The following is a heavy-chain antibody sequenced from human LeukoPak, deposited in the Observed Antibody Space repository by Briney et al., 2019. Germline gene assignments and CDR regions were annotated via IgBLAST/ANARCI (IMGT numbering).Heavy chain of an antibody. J-gene: IGHJ6*03. Sequence: SETLSLTCGIYGGSFSDHSWNWIRQPPGKGLEWIGEIHHSGTTEYNPSLKSRVTISADRSKNQFSLNLTSVAAADTAVYYCARWCVVTQRGVHYHYSMDVWDNGTTVTVSS. CDR3: ARWCVVTQRGVHYHYSMDV. CDR2: IHHSGTT. CDR1: GGSFSDHS. D-gene: IGHD4-23*01. V-gene: IGHV4-34*01.